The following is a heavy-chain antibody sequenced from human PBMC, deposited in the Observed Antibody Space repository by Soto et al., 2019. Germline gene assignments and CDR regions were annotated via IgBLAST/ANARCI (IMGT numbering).Heavy chain of an antibody. D-gene: IGHD6-19*01. Sequence: LRLSCAASGFTFSSYSMNWVRQAPGKGLEWVSSISSSSSYIYYADSVKGRFTISRDNAKNSLYLQMNSLRAEDTAVYYCARETLEQWLAHFDYWGQGTLVTVSS. CDR2: ISSSSSYI. CDR1: GFTFSSYS. J-gene: IGHJ4*02. V-gene: IGHV3-21*01. CDR3: ARETLEQWLAHFDY.